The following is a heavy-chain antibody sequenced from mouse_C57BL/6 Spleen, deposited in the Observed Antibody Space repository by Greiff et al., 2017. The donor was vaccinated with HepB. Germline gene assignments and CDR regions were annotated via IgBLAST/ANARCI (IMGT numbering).Heavy chain of an antibody. J-gene: IGHJ4*01. CDR1: GFNIKDYY. CDR3: AYYYGSIYSSYYAMDY. CDR2: IDPEDGET. D-gene: IGHD1-1*01. Sequence: VQLQQSGAELVKPGASVKLSCTASGFNIKDYYMHWVKQRTEQGLEWIGRIDPEDGETKYAPKFQGKATITADTSSNTAYLQLSSLTSEDTAVYYCAYYYGSIYSSYYAMDYWGHVTSVTVYS. V-gene: IGHV14-2*01.